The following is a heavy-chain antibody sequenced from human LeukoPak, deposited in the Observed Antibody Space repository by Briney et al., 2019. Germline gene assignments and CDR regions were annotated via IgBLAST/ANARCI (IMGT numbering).Heavy chain of an antibody. D-gene: IGHD1-26*01. CDR3: AREPRDSIVGASDAFDI. CDR2: IIPIFGTA. Sequence: GASVKVSCKASGGTFSSYAISWVRQAPGQGLEWMGGIIPIFGTANYAQKFQGRVTITADESTSTAYMGLSSLRSEDTAVYYCAREPRDSIVGASDAFDIWGQGTMVTVSS. J-gene: IGHJ3*02. V-gene: IGHV1-69*13. CDR1: GGTFSSYA.